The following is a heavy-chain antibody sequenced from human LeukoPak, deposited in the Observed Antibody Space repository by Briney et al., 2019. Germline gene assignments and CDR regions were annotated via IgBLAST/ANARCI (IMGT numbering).Heavy chain of an antibody. V-gene: IGHV1-3*01. D-gene: IGHD3-22*01. CDR2: INAGNGNT. Sequence: ASVKVSCKASGYTFTSYAMHWVRQAPGQRLEWMGWINAGNGNTKYSQKFQGRVTITRDTSASTAYMELSSLRSEDTAVYYCARSISDSSGYYSYGMDVWGQGTTVTVSS. CDR1: GYTFTSYA. CDR3: ARSISDSSGYYSYGMDV. J-gene: IGHJ6*02.